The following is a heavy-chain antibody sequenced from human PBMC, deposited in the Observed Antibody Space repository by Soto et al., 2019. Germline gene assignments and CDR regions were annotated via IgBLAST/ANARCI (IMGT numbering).Heavy chain of an antibody. CDR2: IYYSGST. CDR1: GGSISSGGYY. Sequence: SETLSLTCTVSGGSISSGGYYWSWIRQHPGKGLEWIGYIYYSGSTYYNPSLKSRVTISVDTSKNQFSLKLSSVTAADTAVYYCAGKVTLGGGLDYWGQGTLVTVSS. CDR3: AGKVTLGGGLDY. J-gene: IGHJ4*02. D-gene: IGHD2-21*02. V-gene: IGHV4-31*03.